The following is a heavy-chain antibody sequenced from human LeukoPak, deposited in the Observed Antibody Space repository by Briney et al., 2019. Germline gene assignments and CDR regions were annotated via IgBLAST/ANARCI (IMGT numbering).Heavy chain of an antibody. Sequence: GGSLRLSCAASGFTFSSYSMNWVRQAPGKGLEWVSSISSSSSYIYYADSVKGRFTISRDNAKNSLYLQMNSLRAEDTAVYYCARADIVVVPAAIQNYYYYYGMDVWGQGTTVTVSS. D-gene: IGHD2-2*01. V-gene: IGHV3-21*01. CDR3: ARADIVVVPAAIQNYYYYYGMDV. J-gene: IGHJ6*02. CDR2: ISSSSSYI. CDR1: GFTFSSYS.